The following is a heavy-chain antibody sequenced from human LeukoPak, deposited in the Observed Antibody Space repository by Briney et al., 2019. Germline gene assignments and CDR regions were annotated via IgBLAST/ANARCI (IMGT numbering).Heavy chain of an antibody. D-gene: IGHD3-10*01. CDR2: IYTSGST. CDR3: AREVDYGSGSYYKPGYYYYYGMDV. CDR1: GGSISSYY. J-gene: IGHJ6*02. V-gene: IGHV4-4*07. Sequence: SETLSLTCTVSGGSISSYYWSWIRQPAGKGLEWIGRIYTSGSTNYNPSLKSRVTMSVDTSKNQFSLKLSSVTAADTAVYYCAREVDYGSGSYYKPGYYYYYGMDVWGQGTTVTVSS.